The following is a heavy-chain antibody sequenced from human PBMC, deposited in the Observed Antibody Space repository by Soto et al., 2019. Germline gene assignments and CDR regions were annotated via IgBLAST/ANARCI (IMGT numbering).Heavy chain of an antibody. CDR2: VLPVFGTT. V-gene: IGHV1-69*18. J-gene: IGHJ4*02. CDR3: ARDRALRGFDY. D-gene: IGHD3-10*01. Sequence: QVQLVQSGAEVKKPGSSVNVSCKASGDTFTSNAISWVRQAPGQGLEWMGTVLPVFGTTNYAPKFRGRLTITADDSSSTAYMELRSLKSEDTAVYYCARDRALRGFDYWGQGTLVTVSS. CDR1: GDTFTSNA.